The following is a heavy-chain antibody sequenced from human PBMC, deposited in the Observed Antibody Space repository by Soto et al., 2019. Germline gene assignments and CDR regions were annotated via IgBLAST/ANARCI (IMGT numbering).Heavy chain of an antibody. J-gene: IGHJ4*02. Sequence: VQLVESGGGVVQPGRSLRLSCAASGFTFSSYWLHWVRQAPGKGLEWVSRINTDGTSTSYADSLKGRFTTSRDNAKNTLYLQMNSLRAEDTAVYYCTRAGSYRSDYWGQGTLVTVSS. D-gene: IGHD3-10*01. CDR2: INTDGTST. CDR3: TRAGSYRSDY. CDR1: GFTFSSYW. V-gene: IGHV3-74*02.